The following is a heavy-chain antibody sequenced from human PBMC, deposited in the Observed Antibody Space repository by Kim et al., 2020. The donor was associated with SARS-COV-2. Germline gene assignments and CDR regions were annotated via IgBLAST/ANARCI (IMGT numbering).Heavy chain of an antibody. CDR3: ARDHCSSTSCFTTYYYYGMEV. J-gene: IGHJ6*02. CDR1: GYTFTSYA. CDR2: INAGNGNT. V-gene: IGHV1-3*01. Sequence: ASVKVSCKASGYTFTSYAMHWVRQAPGQRLEWMGWINAGNGNTKYSQKFQGRVTITRDTSASTAYMELSSLRSEDTAVYYCARDHCSSTSCFTTYYYYGMEVWGQGTTVTVSS. D-gene: IGHD2-2*01.